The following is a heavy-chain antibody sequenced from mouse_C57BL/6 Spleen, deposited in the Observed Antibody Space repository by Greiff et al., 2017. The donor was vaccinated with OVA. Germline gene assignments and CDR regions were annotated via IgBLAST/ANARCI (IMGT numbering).Heavy chain of an antibody. CDR3: ARTYDDGSSLFAY. CDR2: INPNNGGT. J-gene: IGHJ3*01. V-gene: IGHV1-18*01. CDR1: GYTFTDYY. Sequence: EVQLQQSGPELVKPGASVKIPCKASGYTFTDYYMDWVKQSHGKSLEWIGDINPNNGGTIYNQKFKGKATLTVDKSSSTAYMELRSLTSEDTAVDNCARTYDDGSSLFAYWGQGTLVTVSA. D-gene: IGHD1-1*01.